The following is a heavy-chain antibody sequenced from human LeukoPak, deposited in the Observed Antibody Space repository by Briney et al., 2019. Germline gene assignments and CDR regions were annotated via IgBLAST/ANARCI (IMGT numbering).Heavy chain of an antibody. V-gene: IGHV4-39*07. D-gene: IGHD6-19*01. CDR1: GGSISSSSYY. CDR3: VANGWYSLEH. CDR2: IYYSGST. Sequence: SETLSLTCTVSGGSISSSSYYWGWIRQPPGKGLEWIGSIYYSGSTHYNPSLKSRVTISVDKSKNQLSLKVNSVTAADTAVYYCVANGWYSLEHWGQGTLVIVSS. J-gene: IGHJ1*01.